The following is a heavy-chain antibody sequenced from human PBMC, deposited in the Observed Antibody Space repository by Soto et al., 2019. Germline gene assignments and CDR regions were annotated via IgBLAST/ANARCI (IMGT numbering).Heavy chain of an antibody. CDR2: IIPIFNTT. CDR1: GSRFSNYV. Sequence: QVQLVQSGAEVKTPGSSLKVSCTVSGSRFSNYVISWVRQAPGHGLEWLGRIIPIFNTTQYAQKFQGRVTITADKSTNTASLELSSLRSDDTAVYYCAREGRGKKAGYNGLVSLGYWGPGTLVTVSS. J-gene: IGHJ4*02. D-gene: IGHD2-2*02. CDR3: AREGRGKKAGYNGLVSLGY. V-gene: IGHV1-69*06.